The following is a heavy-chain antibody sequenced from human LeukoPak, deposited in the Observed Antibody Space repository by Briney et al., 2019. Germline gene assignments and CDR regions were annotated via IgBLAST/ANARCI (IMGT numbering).Heavy chain of an antibody. CDR3: ARGGWYLD. CDR2: IDTSGNT. CDR1: GGSISSYY. J-gene: IGHJ4*02. D-gene: IGHD6-19*01. Sequence: SETLSLTCTVSGGSISSYYWSWIRQPAGKGLEWIGRIDTSGNTNYKPSLKSRVTMSVDTSKNQFSLKLSSVTPADTAVYYCARGGWYLDWGQGTLVTVSS. V-gene: IGHV4-4*07.